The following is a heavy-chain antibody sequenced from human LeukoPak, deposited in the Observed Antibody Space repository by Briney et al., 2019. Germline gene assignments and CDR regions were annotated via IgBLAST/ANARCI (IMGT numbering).Heavy chain of an antibody. V-gene: IGHV1-46*01. D-gene: IGHD3-22*01. CDR2: INPSGGST. Sequence: ASVKVSCKASGYIFTNYYMHWVRQAPGQGLEWMGIINPSGGSTSYGQKFQGRVTITADESTSTAYMELSSLRSEDTAVYYCATSSGYYYALGYWGQGTLVTLSS. CDR3: ATSSGYYYALGY. J-gene: IGHJ4*02. CDR1: GYIFTNYY.